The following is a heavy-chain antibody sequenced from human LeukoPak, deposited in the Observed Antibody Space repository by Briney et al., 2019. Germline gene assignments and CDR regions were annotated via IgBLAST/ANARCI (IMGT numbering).Heavy chain of an antibody. Sequence: GSSVKLSCKASGGTFSSYAISCGRQAPGQRLEWMGGIIPIFGTANYAQKFQGRVTITTDESTSTAYTELSSLRSEDTAVYYCARAEANYYDSSMWAFDIWGQGTMVTVSS. CDR1: GGTFSSYA. CDR2: IIPIFGTA. CDR3: ARAEANYYDSSMWAFDI. D-gene: IGHD3-22*01. V-gene: IGHV1-69*05. J-gene: IGHJ3*02.